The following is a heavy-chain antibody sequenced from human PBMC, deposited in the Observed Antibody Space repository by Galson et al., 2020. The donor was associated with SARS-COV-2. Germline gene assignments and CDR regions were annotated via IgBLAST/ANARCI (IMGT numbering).Heavy chain of an antibody. CDR1: GFSFNTYT. CDR2: ISSRNTYI. D-gene: IGHD3-22*01. Sequence: GESLKISCAASGFSFNTYTMNWVRQAPGKGLEWVSSISSRNTYIYYTPSVKGRFTISRDHAKDSLYLQMNGLRAEDAAVYYCARGYEVSYYDNSGSYYGAYHYGLDVWGQGTTVTVSS. V-gene: IGHV3-21*01. CDR3: ARGYEVSYYDNSGSYYGAYHYGLDV. J-gene: IGHJ6*02.